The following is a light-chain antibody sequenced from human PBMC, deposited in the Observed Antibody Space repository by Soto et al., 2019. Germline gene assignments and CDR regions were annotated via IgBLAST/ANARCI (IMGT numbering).Light chain of an antibody. CDR1: SSDIGRYDY. V-gene: IGLV2-14*03. CDR2: RVI. Sequence: QSVLTQPASVSGSPGQSITISCTGTSSDIGRYDYVSWYQQFPGKAPKLMIYRVINRPSGDSDRFSGSKSGNSASLSISGLQPEDEASYFCGSYTSATTWVFGGGTKLTVL. CDR3: GSYTSATTWV. J-gene: IGLJ3*02.